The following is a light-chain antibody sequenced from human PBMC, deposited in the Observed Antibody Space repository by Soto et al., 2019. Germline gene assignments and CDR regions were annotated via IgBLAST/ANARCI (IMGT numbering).Light chain of an antibody. CDR3: QQSSNWPRIT. J-gene: IGKJ5*01. CDR1: QSVSSN. CDR2: GAS. Sequence: ELVMTQFPATLSLLPVAIPNLSCRSSQSVSSNLAWYQQKPGQAPRLLIYGASTRATGIPARFSGSGSGTEFTLTIRSLQSEDFAVYYCQQSSNWPRITFGQGQQREI. V-gene: IGKV3-15*01.